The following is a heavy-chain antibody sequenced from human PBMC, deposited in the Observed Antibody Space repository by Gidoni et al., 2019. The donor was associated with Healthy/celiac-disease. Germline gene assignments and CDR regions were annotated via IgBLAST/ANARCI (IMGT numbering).Heavy chain of an antibody. CDR2: IWYDGSNK. D-gene: IGHD2-2*01. CDR1: GLPLSRYG. J-gene: IGHJ6*02. CDR3: ARIYCSSTSCYRYGMDV. Sequence: QVQLVESGGGVVQPGRSLRLSCAASGLPLSRYGMHWVRQAPGKGLEWVAVIWYDGSNKYYADTVKGRFTISRDNSKNTLYLQMNSLRAEDTAVYYCARIYCSSTSCYRYGMDVWGQGTTVTVSS. V-gene: IGHV3-33*01.